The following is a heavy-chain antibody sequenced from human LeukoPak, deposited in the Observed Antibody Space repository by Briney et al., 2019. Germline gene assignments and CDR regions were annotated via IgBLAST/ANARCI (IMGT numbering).Heavy chain of an antibody. CDR3: AKDPGLRWYAYYMDV. CDR2: IRYDGSNK. CDR1: GCTFSSYR. J-gene: IGHJ6*03. Sequence: GGSLILSFAASGCTFSSYRMHLVRQAPGKGLEGVAFIRYDGSNKYYADSVKGRFTISRDNSKNTLYLQMTSLRAEDTAVYYCAKDPGLRWYAYYMDVWGKGTTVTISS. D-gene: IGHD4-23*01. V-gene: IGHV3-30*02.